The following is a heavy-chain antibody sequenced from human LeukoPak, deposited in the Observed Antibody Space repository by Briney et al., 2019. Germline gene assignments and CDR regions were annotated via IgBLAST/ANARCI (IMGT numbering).Heavy chain of an antibody. V-gene: IGHV4-59*08. J-gene: IGHJ4*02. Sequence: SETLSLTCTVSGGSTSSDYWSWIRQSPGKGLEWVGYVYNSGDTGKNPSLKSRVTILLDTSKNQCSLKLTSVSAADTAVYYCARVGGVTGTKPDYWGQGTLVTVSS. CDR1: GGSTSSDY. CDR2: VYNSGDT. CDR3: ARVGGVTGTKPDY. D-gene: IGHD1-7*01.